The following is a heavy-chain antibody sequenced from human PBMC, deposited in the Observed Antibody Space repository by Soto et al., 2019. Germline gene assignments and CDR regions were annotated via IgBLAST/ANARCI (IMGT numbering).Heavy chain of an antibody. D-gene: IGHD6-13*01. CDR1: GFSLGTSGVG. CDR3: AHRRSIAAAGTGALDI. V-gene: IGHV2-5*02. CDR2: IYWDDDK. Sequence: QITLKESGPTLVKPTQTLTLTCTFSGFSLGTSGVGMAWIRQPPGKALEWLALIYWDDDKRYSPSLKSRLTITKDTSKNQVVLTMTNLDPVDTATYYCAHRRSIAAAGTGALDIWGQGTMFTVSS. J-gene: IGHJ3*02.